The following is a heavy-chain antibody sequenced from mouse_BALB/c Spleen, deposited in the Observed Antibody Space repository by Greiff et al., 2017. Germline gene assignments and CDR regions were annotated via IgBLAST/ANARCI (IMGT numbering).Heavy chain of an antibody. V-gene: IGHV7-3*02. D-gene: IGHD4-1*01. Sequence: EVKLMESGGGLVQPGGSLRLSCATSGFTFTDYYMSWVRQPPGKALEWLGFIRHKANGYTTEYSASVKGRFTISRDTSQSILYLQMNTLRAEDSATYYCARDIGAGTGTDDWGQGTTLTVSS. CDR1: GFTFTDYY. CDR2: IRHKANGYTT. J-gene: IGHJ2*01. CDR3: ARDIGAGTGTDD.